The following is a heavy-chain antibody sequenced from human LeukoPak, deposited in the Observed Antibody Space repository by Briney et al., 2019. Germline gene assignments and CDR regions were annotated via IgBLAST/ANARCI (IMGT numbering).Heavy chain of an antibody. V-gene: IGHV4-59*01. Sequence: SETLSLTCTVSGGSINYYWSWIRQPPGKGLEWIGCIYYIGSTNYNPSLKSRVTISIDTSKNQFSLKLNSVTAADTAVYYCARSPSFYYDSTDYYPDAFDIWGQGTMVTVSS. J-gene: IGHJ3*02. CDR3: ARSPSFYYDSTDYYPDAFDI. D-gene: IGHD3-22*01. CDR2: IYYIGST. CDR1: GGSINYY.